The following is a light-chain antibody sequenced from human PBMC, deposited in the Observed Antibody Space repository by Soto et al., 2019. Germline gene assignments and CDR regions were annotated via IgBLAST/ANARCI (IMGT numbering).Light chain of an antibody. CDR2: DAS. V-gene: IGKV3D-15*01. CDR3: QHYDDWPLT. Sequence: IVMTKSPATVSVSPGERATLSCRASQSVSRNLAWYQQKPGQAPRLLIYDASTRATDSPARFSGSGSGTDFTLTISSLQSEDFALYYCQHYDDWPLTFGGGTKVDI. CDR1: QSVSRN. J-gene: IGKJ4*01.